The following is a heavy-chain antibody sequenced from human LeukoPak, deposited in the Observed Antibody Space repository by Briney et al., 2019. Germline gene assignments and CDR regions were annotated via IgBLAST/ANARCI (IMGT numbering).Heavy chain of an antibody. V-gene: IGHV4-39*02. CDR1: GGSISTSSYY. J-gene: IGHJ6*03. D-gene: IGHD2-8*02. CDR3: ARHCTGDICAAYYFYYYMDV. Sequence: PSETLSLTCTVSGGSISTSSYYWGWIRQPPGKGLEWIGSISESGRTYYNPSLKSRAIISVDTSKKHFSLKLSSVTAADTAVYYCARHCTGDICAAYYFYYYMDVWGKGTTVTVSS. CDR2: ISESGRT.